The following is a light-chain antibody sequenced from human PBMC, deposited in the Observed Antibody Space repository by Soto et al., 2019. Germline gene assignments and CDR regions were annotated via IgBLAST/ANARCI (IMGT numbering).Light chain of an antibody. CDR1: SSNIGSNS. Sequence: QSVLTQPPSASGTPGQRITISCSGSSSNIGSNSVYWYHQLPGTAPKLLIYGNDERPSGVSARFSGSKSGASASLAITGLQADDEAYYYCQSYDSGLSGSWLFGGGTKLTVL. CDR2: GND. V-gene: IGLV1-44*01. J-gene: IGLJ3*02. CDR3: QSYDSGLSGSWL.